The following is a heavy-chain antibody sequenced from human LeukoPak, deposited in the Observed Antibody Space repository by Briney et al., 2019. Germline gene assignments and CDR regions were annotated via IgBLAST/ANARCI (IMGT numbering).Heavy chain of an antibody. CDR1: GFTVSSNY. CDR3: ATHYYDSSGYYRIDAFDI. J-gene: IGHJ3*02. D-gene: IGHD3-22*01. Sequence: GGSLRLSCAASGFTVSSNYMSWVRQAPGKGLEWVSVIYSGGSTYYADSVKGRFTISRDNSKNTLYLQMNSLRAEDTAVYYCATHYYDSSGYYRIDAFDIWGQGTMVTVSS. V-gene: IGHV3-53*01. CDR2: IYSGGST.